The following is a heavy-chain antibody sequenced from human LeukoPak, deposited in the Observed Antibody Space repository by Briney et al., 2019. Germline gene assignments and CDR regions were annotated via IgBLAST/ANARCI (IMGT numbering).Heavy chain of an antibody. D-gene: IGHD2-15*01. CDR3: AKVGYCSGGSCFHFDY. CDR1: GYSFTSYW. V-gene: IGHV5-51*01. J-gene: IGHJ4*02. Sequence: HGESLKISCKGSGYSFTSYWIGWVRRMPGKGLEWMGIIYPGDSDTRYSPSFQGQVTISADKSISTAYLQWSSLKASDTAMYYCAKVGYCSGGSCFHFDYWGQGTLVTVSS. CDR2: IYPGDSDT.